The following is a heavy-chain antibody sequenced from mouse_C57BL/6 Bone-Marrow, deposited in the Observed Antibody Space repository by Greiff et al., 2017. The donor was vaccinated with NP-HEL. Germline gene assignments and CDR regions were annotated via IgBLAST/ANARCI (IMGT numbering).Heavy chain of an antibody. J-gene: IGHJ2*01. CDR1: GYSFTGYY. Sequence: VQLQQSGPELVKPGASVKISCKASGYSFTGYYMNWVKQSPEKSLEWIGEINPSTGGTTYNQKFKAKATLTVDKSSSTAYMQLSSLTSEDSAVYYCARYYYGSGYFDYWGQGTTLTVSS. CDR2: INPSTGGT. V-gene: IGHV1-42*01. D-gene: IGHD1-1*01. CDR3: ARYYYGSGYFDY.